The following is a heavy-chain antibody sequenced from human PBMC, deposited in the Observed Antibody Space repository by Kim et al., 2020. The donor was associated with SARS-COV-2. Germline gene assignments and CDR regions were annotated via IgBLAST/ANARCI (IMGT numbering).Heavy chain of an antibody. Sequence: GGSLRLSCAASGFTFSSYAMSWVRQAPGKGLEWVSAISGSGGSTYYADSVKGRFTISRDNSKNTLYLQMNSLRAEDTAVYYCAKDREVVVITGPGFDYWGQGTLVTVSS. V-gene: IGHV3-23*01. D-gene: IGHD3-22*01. CDR1: GFTFSSYA. J-gene: IGHJ4*02. CDR2: ISGSGGST. CDR3: AKDREVVVITGPGFDY.